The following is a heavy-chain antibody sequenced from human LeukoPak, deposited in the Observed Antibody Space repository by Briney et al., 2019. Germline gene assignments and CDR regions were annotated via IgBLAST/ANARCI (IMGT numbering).Heavy chain of an antibody. CDR3: AKDGRNYYDSSGYYQVSVY. V-gene: IGHV3-23*01. CDR1: GFTFSSYA. Sequence: PGGSLRLSCAASGFTFSSYAMSWVRQAPGKGLEWVSAISGSGGSTYYADSVKGRFTISRDNSKNTLYLQMNSLRAEDTAVYYCAKDGRNYYDSSGYYQVSVYWGQGTLVTVSS. CDR2: ISGSGGST. J-gene: IGHJ4*02. D-gene: IGHD3-22*01.